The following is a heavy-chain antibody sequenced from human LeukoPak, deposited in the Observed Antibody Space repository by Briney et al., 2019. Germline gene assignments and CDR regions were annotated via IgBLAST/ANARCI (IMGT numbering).Heavy chain of an antibody. D-gene: IGHD1-20*01. CDR2: LTGDGNT. J-gene: IGHJ4*02. V-gene: IGHV3-23*01. CDR1: GFTFTSYA. Sequence: GGSLRLSCAASGFTFTSYAMSWVRQAPGKGLEWVSVLTGDGNTYYADSVKGRFTNSRDDSKNTLFLQMNSLRAEDTAVYFCAKVKWKLIGYFDYWGQGTLVTVPS. CDR3: AKVKWKLIGYFDY.